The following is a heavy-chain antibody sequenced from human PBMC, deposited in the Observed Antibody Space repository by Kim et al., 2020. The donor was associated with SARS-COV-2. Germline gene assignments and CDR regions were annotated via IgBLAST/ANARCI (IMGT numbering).Heavy chain of an antibody. J-gene: IGHJ4*02. CDR2: IYTSENT. V-gene: IGHV4-4*07. D-gene: IGHD1-26*01. CDR3: TRVISGSSYALDY. Sequence: SETLSLTCTVSGGSISGYYWSWIRQPAGKGLEWIGRIYTSENTNYSPSLKGRVTMSVDTSKNQFYLKLRSATAADTAVYYCTRVISGSSYALDYWGQGTLVTVSS. CDR1: GGSISGYY.